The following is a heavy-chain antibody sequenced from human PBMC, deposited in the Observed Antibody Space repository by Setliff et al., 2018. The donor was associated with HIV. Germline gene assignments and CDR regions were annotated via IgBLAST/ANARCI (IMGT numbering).Heavy chain of an antibody. CDR1: GFTFNTYA. V-gene: IGHV3-23*01. J-gene: IGHJ5*02. D-gene: IGHD5-12*01. Sequence: GGSLRLSCAASGFTFNTYAMSWVRQAPGKGLEWVSVISGSGGSTFYADSVKGRFTISRDNSKNTLYLQMNSLRVEDTAVYYCAKGRYGGYDWLDPWGPGTLVTVSS. CDR3: AKGRYGGYDWLDP. CDR2: ISGSGGST.